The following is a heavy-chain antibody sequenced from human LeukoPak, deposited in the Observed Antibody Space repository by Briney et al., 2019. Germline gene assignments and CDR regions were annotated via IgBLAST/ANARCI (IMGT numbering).Heavy chain of an antibody. J-gene: IGHJ4*02. CDR2: INIDGSDT. V-gene: IGHV3-74*03. Sequence: GGSLRLSCAASGFTFSSYEMNWVRQAPGKGLVWVSRINIDGSDTTYADSVKGRFTISRDNAKNTVYLQMNRLRVEETAVYFCARGLRGSYEFDYWGQGTLVTVSS. D-gene: IGHD1-26*01. CDR1: GFTFSSYE. CDR3: ARGLRGSYEFDY.